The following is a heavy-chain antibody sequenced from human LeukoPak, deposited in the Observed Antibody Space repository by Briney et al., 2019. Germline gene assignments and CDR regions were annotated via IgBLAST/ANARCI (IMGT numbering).Heavy chain of an antibody. CDR3: ATDGLGSYEMGYYGMDV. V-gene: IGHV1-24*01. CDR2: FDPEDGET. Sequence: ASVKVSCKVSGYTLTELSMHWVRQAPGKGLEWMGGFDPEDGETIYAQKFQGRVTMTEDTSTDTAYMELSSLRSEDTAVYYCATDGLGSYEMGYYGMDVWGQGTTVTVSS. CDR1: GYTLTELS. J-gene: IGHJ6*02. D-gene: IGHD3-10*01.